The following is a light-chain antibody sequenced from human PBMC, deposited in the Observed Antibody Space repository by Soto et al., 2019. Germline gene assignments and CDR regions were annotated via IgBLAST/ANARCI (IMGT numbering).Light chain of an antibody. Sequence: ESVLTQSPGTLSLSPGERATLSCRASQSVSSNYLAWYQQKPGQAPGLLIYAASTRATGIPARFSGSGSGTEFTLTISSLQSEDFAVYYCQQYNNWPRTFGQGTKVDIK. CDR1: QSVSSN. CDR3: QQYNNWPRT. J-gene: IGKJ1*01. V-gene: IGKV3D-15*01. CDR2: AAS.